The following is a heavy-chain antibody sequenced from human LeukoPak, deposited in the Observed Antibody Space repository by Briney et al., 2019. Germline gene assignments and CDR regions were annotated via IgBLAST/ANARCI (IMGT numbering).Heavy chain of an antibody. J-gene: IGHJ4*02. Sequence: PGGSLRLSCAASGFTFSSYWMTWVRQAPGKGLEWVANMNQDGSEKYYVDSVKGRFTISRDNAKNSLYLQMNSLRAEDTAVYYCARDAALYRLFDCWGQGTLVTVSS. D-gene: IGHD2-15*01. CDR2: MNQDGSEK. CDR3: ARDAALYRLFDC. CDR1: GFTFSSYW. V-gene: IGHV3-7*01.